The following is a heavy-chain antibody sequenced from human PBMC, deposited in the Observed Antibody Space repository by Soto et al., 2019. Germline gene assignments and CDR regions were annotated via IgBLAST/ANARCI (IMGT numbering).Heavy chain of an antibody. CDR3: SRDDAPLGFGP. V-gene: IGHV3-33*01. J-gene: IGHJ5*02. CDR1: GFTFSSYG. Sequence: GGSLRLSCAASGFTFSSYGMHWVRKAPGKGLEWVEVIWHDGSNKYYADSVKGRFTISRDNSKNTLYLQMNSLRAEDTAVYYCSRDDAPLGFGPWGQGTLVTVSS. CDR2: IWHDGSNK.